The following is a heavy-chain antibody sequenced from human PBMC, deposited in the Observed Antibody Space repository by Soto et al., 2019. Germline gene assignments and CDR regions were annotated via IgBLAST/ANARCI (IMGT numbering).Heavy chain of an antibody. J-gene: IGHJ3*02. CDR2: ISYDGSNK. CDR3: ARFLPPAAPFDI. D-gene: IGHD2-15*01. Sequence: GGSLRLSCAASGFTFSSYAMHWVRQAPGKGLEWVAVISYDGSNKYYADSVKGRFTISRDNSKNTLYLQMNSLRAEDTAVYYCARFLPPAAPFDIWGQGTMVTVSS. V-gene: IGHV3-30-3*01. CDR1: GFTFSSYA.